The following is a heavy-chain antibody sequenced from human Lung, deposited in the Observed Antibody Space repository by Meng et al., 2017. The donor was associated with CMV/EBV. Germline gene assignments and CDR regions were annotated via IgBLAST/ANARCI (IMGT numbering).Heavy chain of an antibody. Sequence: FNSSCSTWVRQGHGQGREWVAWISSCNSNTSYEQKYQGRVSLTTDTSTSIAYMELRRLRFDDTAVYYCATIAYCGGDCYQIHPLYDHWGQGTLVTVSS. CDR2: ISSCNSNT. CDR3: ATIAYCGGDCYQIHPLYDH. CDR1: FNSSC. D-gene: IGHD2-21*01. V-gene: IGHV1-18*01. J-gene: IGHJ5*02.